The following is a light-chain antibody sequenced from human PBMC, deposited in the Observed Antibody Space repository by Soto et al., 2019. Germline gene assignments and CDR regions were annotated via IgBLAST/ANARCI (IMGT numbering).Light chain of an antibody. V-gene: IGKV3-11*01. CDR3: HQRQSWPRT. J-gene: IGKJ1*01. Sequence: EIVLTQSPATLSSFPGDRVTLSCRASQYINTRFAWYQHRPGQAPRLPIYQTSIRAAGIPARFSASGSGTDFTLTISDVQPEDFALYYCHQRQSWPRTFGQGTKVDI. CDR2: QTS. CDR1: QYINTR.